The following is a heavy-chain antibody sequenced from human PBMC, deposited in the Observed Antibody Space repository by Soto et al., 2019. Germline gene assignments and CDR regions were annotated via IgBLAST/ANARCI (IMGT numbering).Heavy chain of an antibody. CDR1: GCSISSYY. D-gene: IGHD6-6*01. J-gene: IGHJ4*02. CDR2: INHSGST. Sequence: SETLSLTCTVSGCSISSYYLSWIRQPPGKGLEWIGEINHSGSTNYNPSLKSRVTISVDTSKNQFSLKLSSVTAADTAVYYCARLLGGAARPVYFDYWGQGTLVTVSS. V-gene: IGHV4-34*01. CDR3: ARLLGGAARPVYFDY.